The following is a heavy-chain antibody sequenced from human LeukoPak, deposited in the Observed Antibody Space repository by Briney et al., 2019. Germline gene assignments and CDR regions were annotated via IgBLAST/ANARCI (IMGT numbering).Heavy chain of an antibody. CDR1: GGSISSGSYY. Sequence: SETLSLTCTVSGGSISSGSYYWSWIRQPAGKGLEWIGRIYTSGSTNYNPSLKSRGTISVDTSKNQFSLKLSSVTAADTAVYYCARVYGDYDYYFDYWGQGTLVTVSS. CDR2: IYTSGST. CDR3: ARVYGDYDYYFDY. D-gene: IGHD4-17*01. V-gene: IGHV4-61*02. J-gene: IGHJ4*02.